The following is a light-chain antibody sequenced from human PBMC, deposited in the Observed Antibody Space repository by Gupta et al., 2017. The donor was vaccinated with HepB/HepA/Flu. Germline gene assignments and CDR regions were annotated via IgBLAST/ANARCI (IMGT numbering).Light chain of an antibody. J-gene: IGLJ3*02. V-gene: IGLV2-14*01. CDR3: SSFARKYTLVL. CDR2: DVN. CDR1: SSDVGGYNS. Sequence: QSALTQPPSVSVSPGQPITISCPGSSSDVGGYNSVSWYQQYPGKAPNLLVYDVNNRPSGIFYRFSGSKSGDTASLTISGLQPEDEAVYYCSSFARKYTLVLFGGGTKLTVL.